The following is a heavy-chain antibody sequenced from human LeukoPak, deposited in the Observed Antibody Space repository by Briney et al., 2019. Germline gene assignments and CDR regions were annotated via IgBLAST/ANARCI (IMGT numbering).Heavy chain of an antibody. J-gene: IGHJ6*03. CDR2: IYYSGST. Sequence: SETLSLTCTVSGGSISSGGYYWSWIRQHPGKGLEWIVYIYYSGSTNYNPSLKSRVTISVDTSKNQFSLKLSSVTAADTAVYYCARGPSQTTTAIYYYYYMDVWGKGTTVTVSS. D-gene: IGHD4-11*01. CDR1: GGSISSGGYY. CDR3: ARGPSQTTTAIYYYYYMDV. V-gene: IGHV4-61*08.